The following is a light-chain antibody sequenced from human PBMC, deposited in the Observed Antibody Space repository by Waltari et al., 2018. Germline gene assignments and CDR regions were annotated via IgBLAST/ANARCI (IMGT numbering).Light chain of an antibody. Sequence: QSALTQPASVSASPGQSITISCPGTSSDVGGYDYVSWYQQHPGKAPQPMIYDVNNRPSGVSHRFSASKSGNTSSLTIFGLQAEDEADYYCISYTSTTTYVVVGGGTKLTVL. CDR3: ISYTSTTTYVV. J-gene: IGLJ2*01. V-gene: IGLV2-14*03. CDR1: SSDVGGYDY. CDR2: DVN.